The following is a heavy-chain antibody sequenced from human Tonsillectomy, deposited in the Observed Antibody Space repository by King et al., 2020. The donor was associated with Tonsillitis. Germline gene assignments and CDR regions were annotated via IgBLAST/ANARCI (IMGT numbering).Heavy chain of an antibody. Sequence: VQLQESGPGLVKPSETLSLTCTVSGSSISSDYYWGWIRQSPGEGLEWIGNIYHSGSAYNNPYLKSRVTISVHTSKNQFSLKLRSVTAADTAVYYCAGVGNYGDWFDPWGQGTLVTVSS. CDR1: GSSISSDYY. V-gene: IGHV4-38-2*02. D-gene: IGHD4-17*01. J-gene: IGHJ5*02. CDR2: IYHSGSA. CDR3: AGVGNYGDWFDP.